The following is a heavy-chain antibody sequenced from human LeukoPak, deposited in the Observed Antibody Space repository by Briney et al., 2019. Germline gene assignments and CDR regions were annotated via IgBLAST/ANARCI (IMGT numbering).Heavy chain of an antibody. CDR1: GFTFSSYS. V-gene: IGHV3-21*01. J-gene: IGHJ4*02. D-gene: IGHD3-10*01. CDR3: ARGGWTMVRGNYFDY. Sequence: PGGSLRLSCAASGFTFSSYSMNWVRQAPGKGLEWVSSISSSSSYIYYADSVKGRFTISRDNAKNSLYLQMNSLRAEDTAVYYCARGGWTMVRGNYFDYWGQGTLVTVSS. CDR2: ISSSSSYI.